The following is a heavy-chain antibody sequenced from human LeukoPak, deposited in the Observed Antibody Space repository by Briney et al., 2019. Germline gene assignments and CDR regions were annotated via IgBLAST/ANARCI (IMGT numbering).Heavy chain of an antibody. V-gene: IGHV3-23*01. CDR1: GFTFSSYA. Sequence: GGSLRLSCAASGFTFSSYAMSWVRQAPGKGLEWVSAISGSGGSTYYADSGKGRFTISRDNSKNTLYLQMNSLRAEDTAVYYCAKLDLREGAFDIWGQGTMVTVSS. CDR2: ISGSGGST. CDR3: AKLDLREGAFDI. J-gene: IGHJ3*02.